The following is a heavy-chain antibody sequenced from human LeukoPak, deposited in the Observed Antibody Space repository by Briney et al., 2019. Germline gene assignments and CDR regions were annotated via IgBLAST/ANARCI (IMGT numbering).Heavy chain of an antibody. CDR1: GGSISSSSYY. CDR3: ARDSSSSGLGV. V-gene: IGHV4-39*07. Sequence: PSETLSLTCTVSGGSISSSSYYWGWIRQPPGKGLEWIGSIYYSGSTYYNPSLKSRVTISVDTSKNQFSLKLSSVAAADTAVYYCARDSSSSGLGVWGQGTLVTVSS. CDR2: IYYSGST. D-gene: IGHD6-6*01. J-gene: IGHJ4*02.